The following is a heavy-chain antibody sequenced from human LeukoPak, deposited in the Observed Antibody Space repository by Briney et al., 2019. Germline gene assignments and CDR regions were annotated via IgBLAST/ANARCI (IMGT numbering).Heavy chain of an antibody. D-gene: IGHD3-10*01. CDR3: ARGRYYYGSGSHRAEYFQH. Sequence: SETLSLTCAVYGGSFSGYYWSLIRQPPGKGLEWIGEINHSGSTNYNPSLKSRVTISVDTSKNQFSLKLSSVTAADTAVYYCARGRYYYGSGSHRAEYFQHWGQGTLVTVSS. V-gene: IGHV4-34*01. CDR1: GGSFSGYY. CDR2: INHSGST. J-gene: IGHJ1*01.